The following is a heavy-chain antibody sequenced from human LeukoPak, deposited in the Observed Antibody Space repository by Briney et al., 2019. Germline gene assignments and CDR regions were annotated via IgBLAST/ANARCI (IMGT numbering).Heavy chain of an antibody. CDR2: ITTTSDYI. J-gene: IGHJ4*01. CDR1: GFSFSSYA. Sequence: GGSLRLSCAASGFSFSSYAMTWVRQAPGKGLQWVSSITTTSDYIYYSDSVKGRFTISRDNAKNSLYLQVNSLRAEDTAVYYCAKVADYGDYAPLGHWGQGTLVTVSS. D-gene: IGHD4-17*01. CDR3: AKVADYGDYAPLGH. V-gene: IGHV3-21*01.